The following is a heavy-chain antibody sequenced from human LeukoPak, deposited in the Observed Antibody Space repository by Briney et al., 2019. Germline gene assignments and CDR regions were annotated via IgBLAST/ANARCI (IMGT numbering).Heavy chain of an antibody. CDR2: ISGDGDNT. CDR1: RFTFSSYA. J-gene: IGHJ4*02. D-gene: IGHD6-19*01. V-gene: IGHV3-23*01. CDR3: ATAVAGLDY. Sequence: PGGSLRLSCAASRFTFSSYAMSWVRQAPGKGLEWVSAISGDGDNTYYADSVKGRFTISRDNSKNTLYLQMNNLRAEDTAVYYCATAVAGLDYWGQGTLVTVSS.